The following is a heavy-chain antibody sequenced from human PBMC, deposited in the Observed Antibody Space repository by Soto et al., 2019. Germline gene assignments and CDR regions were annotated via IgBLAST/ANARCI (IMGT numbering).Heavy chain of an antibody. Sequence: QLQLQESGPGLVKPSETLSLTCIVSGGSISSSGYYWTWIRQPPGKGLEWIGSIYYSGSTHYNVSLKSRVTIAVDTSKNQFSLKLSSVTAADTAVYYCASGSSWYSVWGQGTTVTVSS. J-gene: IGHJ6*02. CDR1: GGSISSSGYY. CDR2: IYYSGST. D-gene: IGHD6-13*01. V-gene: IGHV4-39*01. CDR3: ASGSSWYSV.